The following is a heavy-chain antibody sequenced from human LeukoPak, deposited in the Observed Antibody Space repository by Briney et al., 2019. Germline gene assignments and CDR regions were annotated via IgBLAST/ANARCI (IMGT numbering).Heavy chain of an antibody. CDR2: INHSGST. CDR3: ARLGEIFGVVQRDY. J-gene: IGHJ4*02. V-gene: IGHV4-34*01. Sequence: PSETLSLTCAVYGGSFSGYYWSGIRQPPGKGLEWIGEINHSGSTNYNPSLKSRVTISVDTSKNQFSLKLSSVTAADTAVYYCARLGEIFGVVQRDYWGQGTLVTVSS. CDR1: GGSFSGYY. D-gene: IGHD3-3*01.